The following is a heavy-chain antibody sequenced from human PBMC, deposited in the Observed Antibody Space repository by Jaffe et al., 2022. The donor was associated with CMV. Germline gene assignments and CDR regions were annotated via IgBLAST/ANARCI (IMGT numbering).Heavy chain of an antibody. CDR2: IYSGGST. Sequence: EVQLVESGGGLVQPGGSLRLSCAASGFTVSSNYMSWVRQAPGKGLEWVSVIYSGGSTYYADSVKGRFTISRDNSKNTLYLQMNSLRAEDTAVYYCARGVEESEYYYGSGRAFDYWGQGTLVTVSS. CDR3: ARGVEESEYYYGSGRAFDY. D-gene: IGHD3-10*01. CDR1: GFTVSSNY. V-gene: IGHV3-66*01. J-gene: IGHJ4*02.